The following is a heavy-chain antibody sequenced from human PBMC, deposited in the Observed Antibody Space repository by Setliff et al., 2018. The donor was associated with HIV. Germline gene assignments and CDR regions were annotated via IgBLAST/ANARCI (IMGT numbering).Heavy chain of an antibody. D-gene: IGHD2-15*01. CDR1: GFTFSSYA. Sequence: AGGSLRLSCAASGFTFSSYAMSWVRQAPGKGLEWVSAISGSGDSTFYADSLKGRFTISRDNSKNTLYLQMNSLRAEDTAVYYCAKTLPTLYPPHDYYFAMDVWGQGTTVTVSS. CDR3: AKTLPTLYPPHDYYFAMDV. CDR2: ISGSGDST. V-gene: IGHV3-23*01. J-gene: IGHJ6*02.